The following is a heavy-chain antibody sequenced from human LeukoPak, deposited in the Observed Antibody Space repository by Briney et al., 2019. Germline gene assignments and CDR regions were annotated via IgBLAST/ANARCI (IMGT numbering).Heavy chain of an antibody. V-gene: IGHV3-30*02. D-gene: IGHD3-10*01. J-gene: IGHJ4*02. Sequence: GGSLGLSCAASGFTFSSYGMHWVRQAPGKGLEWVAFIRYDGSNKYYADSVKGRFTISRDNSKNTLYLQMNSLRAEDTAVYYCAKDHHYYGSGSYLKIDYWGQGTLVTVSS. CDR1: GFTFSSYG. CDR2: IRYDGSNK. CDR3: AKDHHYYGSGSYLKIDY.